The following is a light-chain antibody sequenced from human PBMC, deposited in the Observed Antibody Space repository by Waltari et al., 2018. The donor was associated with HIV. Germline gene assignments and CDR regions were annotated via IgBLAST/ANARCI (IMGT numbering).Light chain of an antibody. J-gene: IGLJ2*01. CDR1: SSNIGAGYD. CDR3: QSFDSSLSGVV. Sequence: QSVLTQPPSVSGAPGQRVTISCTGSSSNIGAGYDVHWYQQLPGTAPKLLIYGNINRPSGVPDRFSRSKSGTSASLAITVLQAEDEADYYCQSFDSSLSGVVFGGGTKLTVL. CDR2: GNI. V-gene: IGLV1-40*01.